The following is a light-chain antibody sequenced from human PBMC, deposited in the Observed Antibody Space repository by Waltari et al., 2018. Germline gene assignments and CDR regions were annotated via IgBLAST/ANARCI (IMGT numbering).Light chain of an antibody. Sequence: QPALTQPRSVSGSPRQSVTIPCTGTSSDVGGYNDVPWYQHHPCKAPKPLIYDVTKRPSGVPDRFSASKSDNTASLTISGLQAEDEADYYCCSYAGSITFWVFGGGTKLTVL. CDR3: CSYAGSITFWV. CDR2: DVT. CDR1: SSDVGGYND. V-gene: IGLV2-11*01. J-gene: IGLJ3*02.